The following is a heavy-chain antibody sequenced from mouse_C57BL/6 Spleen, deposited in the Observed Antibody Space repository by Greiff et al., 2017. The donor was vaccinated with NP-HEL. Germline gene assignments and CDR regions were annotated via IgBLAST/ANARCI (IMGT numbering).Heavy chain of an antibody. V-gene: IGHV6-3*01. CDR1: GFTFSNYW. D-gene: IGHD3-3*01. Sequence: EVKVEESGGGLVQPGGSMKLSCVASGFTFSNYWMNWVRQSPEKGLEWVAQIRLKSDNYATHYAESVKGRFTISRDDSKSSVYLQMNNLRAEDTGIYYCTTLRVDAYWGQGTLVTVSA. CDR3: TTLRVDAY. J-gene: IGHJ3*01. CDR2: IRLKSDNYAT.